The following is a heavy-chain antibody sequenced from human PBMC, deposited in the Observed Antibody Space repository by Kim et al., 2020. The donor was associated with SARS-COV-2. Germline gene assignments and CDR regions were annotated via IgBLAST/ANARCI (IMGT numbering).Heavy chain of an antibody. CDR3: ARDPVLRYFDWLGGDWFDP. V-gene: IGHV1-18*04. D-gene: IGHD3-9*01. CDR1: GYTFTSYG. Sequence: ASVKVSCKASGYTFTSYGISWVRQAPGQGLEWMGWISAYNGNTNYAQKLQGRVTMTTDTSTSTAYMELRSLRSDDTAVYYCARDPVLRYFDWLGGDWFDPWGQGTLVTVSS. J-gene: IGHJ5*02. CDR2: ISAYNGNT.